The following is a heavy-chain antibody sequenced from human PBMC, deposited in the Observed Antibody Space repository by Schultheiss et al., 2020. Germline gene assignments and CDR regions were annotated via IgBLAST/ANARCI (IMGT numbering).Heavy chain of an antibody. V-gene: IGHV3-9*01. Sequence: SLRLSCAASGFSFGDYAMHWVRLAPGKGLEWVSGISWNSGTIGYADSVKGRFTISRDNAKNSLYLQMNSLRIEDTAVYYCAKDRGSSWDDNWGECDYCGQGTLGTGSS. CDR1: GFSFGDYA. CDR2: ISWNSGTI. J-gene: IGHJ4*02. CDR3: AKDRGSSWDDNWGECDY. D-gene: IGHD6-13*01.